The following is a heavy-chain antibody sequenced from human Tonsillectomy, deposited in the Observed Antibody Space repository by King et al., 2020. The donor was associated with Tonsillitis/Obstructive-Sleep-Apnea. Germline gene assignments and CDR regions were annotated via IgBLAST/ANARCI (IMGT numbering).Heavy chain of an antibody. Sequence: QVQLVESGGGVVQPGRSLRLSCAASGFTFSSYAMHWVRQAPGKGLEWVAVISYDGSNKYYADSVKGRFTISRDNSKNTLYLQMNSLRAEDTAVYYCARDWVVPAAIYYYYYMDVWGKGTTVTVSS. V-gene: IGHV3-30*04. CDR1: GFTFSSYA. CDR3: ARDWVVPAAIYYYYYMDV. CDR2: ISYDGSNK. J-gene: IGHJ6*03. D-gene: IGHD2-2*01.